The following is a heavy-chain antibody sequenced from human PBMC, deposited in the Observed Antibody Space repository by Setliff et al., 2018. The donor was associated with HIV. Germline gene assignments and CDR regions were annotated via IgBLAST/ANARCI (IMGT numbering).Heavy chain of an antibody. CDR2: ISYSGTSI. Sequence: GGSLRLSCAASGFTFSHFYMAWIRQAPGKGLEWVAYISYSGTSIYYGDSVKGRFTISRDNAKSSLYLQMSSLRADDTAVYYCASEVAVSANALDVWGQGTTVTVSS. V-gene: IGHV3-11*01. D-gene: IGHD3-16*01. CDR3: ASEVAVSANALDV. CDR1: GFTFSHFY. J-gene: IGHJ6*02.